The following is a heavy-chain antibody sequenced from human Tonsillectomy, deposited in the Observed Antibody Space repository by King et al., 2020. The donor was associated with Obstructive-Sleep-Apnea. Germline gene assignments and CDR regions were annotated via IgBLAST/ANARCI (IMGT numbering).Heavy chain of an antibody. CDR2: ISWDGGST. D-gene: IGHD2-15*01. CDR1: GFTFDDYT. Sequence: QLVQSGGVVVQPGGSLRLSCAASGFTFDDYTMHWVRQAPGKGLEWVSLISWDGGSTYYADSVKGRFTISRDNSENSLYLQMNSLRTEDTALYYCAKDPGGSFNDAFDIWGQGTMVTVSS. CDR3: AKDPGGSFNDAFDI. V-gene: IGHV3-43*01. J-gene: IGHJ3*02.